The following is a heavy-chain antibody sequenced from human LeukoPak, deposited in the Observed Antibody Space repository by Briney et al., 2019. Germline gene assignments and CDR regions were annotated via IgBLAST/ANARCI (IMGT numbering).Heavy chain of an antibody. V-gene: IGHV3-23*01. CDR2: ISGSGGST. CDR3: AKGYDSSGYPGSWGLD. J-gene: IGHJ4*02. Sequence: PGGSLRLSCAASGFTFSSYAMNWVRQAPGKGLEWVSAISGSGGSTYYADSVKGRFTISRDNSENTLYLQMNSQRAEDTAVYYCAKGYDSSGYPGSWGLDWGQGTLVTVSS. D-gene: IGHD3-22*01. CDR1: GFTFSSYA.